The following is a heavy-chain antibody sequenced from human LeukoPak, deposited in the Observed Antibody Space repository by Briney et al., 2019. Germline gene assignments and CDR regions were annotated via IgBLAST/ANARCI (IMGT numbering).Heavy chain of an antibody. Sequence: SGTLSVTCTVSGGSISSYYWSWIRQPPGKGLEWIGYIYYSGCTNYNPSLKSRVTISVDTSKNQFSLKLSSVTAADTAVYYCARDSGSGRTFDYWGQGTLVTVSS. CDR1: GGSISSYY. CDR2: IYYSGCT. J-gene: IGHJ4*02. V-gene: IGHV4-59*01. D-gene: IGHD3-10*01. CDR3: ARDSGSGRTFDY.